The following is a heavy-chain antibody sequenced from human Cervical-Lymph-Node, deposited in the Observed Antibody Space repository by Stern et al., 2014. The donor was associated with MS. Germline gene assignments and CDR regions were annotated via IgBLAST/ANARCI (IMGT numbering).Heavy chain of an antibody. CDR3: VRDNYGTDY. J-gene: IGHJ4*02. D-gene: IGHD3-16*01. Sequence: EGQLVESGGDLVQPGGSLRLSCAASGFTFSSYWMQGVRQAPGKGLVWVSHINSDGSSTTYADSVKGRFTTSRDNAKNTLYLQMDDLRAEDTAVYFCVRDNYGTDYWGQGTLVTVSS. V-gene: IGHV3-74*03. CDR2: INSDGSST. CDR1: GFTFSSYW.